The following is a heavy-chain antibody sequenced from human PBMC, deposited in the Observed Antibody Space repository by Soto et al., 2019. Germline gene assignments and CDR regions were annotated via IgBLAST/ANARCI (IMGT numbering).Heavy chain of an antibody. CDR3: AKDDVDTAMAYYYYGMDV. CDR2: ISGSGGST. D-gene: IGHD5-18*01. Sequence: LRLSCAASGFTFSSYAMSWVRQAPGKGLEWVSAISGSGGSTYYADSVKGRFTISRDNSKNTLYLQMNSLRAEDTAVYYCAKDDVDTAMAYYYYGMDVWGQGTTVTVSS. J-gene: IGHJ6*02. V-gene: IGHV3-23*01. CDR1: GFTFSSYA.